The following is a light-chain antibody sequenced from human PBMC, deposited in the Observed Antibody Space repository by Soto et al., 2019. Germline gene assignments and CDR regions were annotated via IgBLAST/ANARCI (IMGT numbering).Light chain of an antibody. CDR1: QSLLHSNGFTY. J-gene: IGKJ2*01. CDR3: LRALQTPPA. Sequence: DIVMTQSPLSLPVTPGEPASISCTSSQSLLHSNGFTYLDWYLQRPGQSQQLLIFLGSHRAPGVPDRIGVRGSVADFTRKISRVEAADVGVYYCLRALQTPPASGRGAKREIK. V-gene: IGKV2-28*01. CDR2: LGS.